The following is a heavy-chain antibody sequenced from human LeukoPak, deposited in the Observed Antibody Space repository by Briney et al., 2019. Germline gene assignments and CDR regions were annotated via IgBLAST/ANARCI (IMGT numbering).Heavy chain of an antibody. V-gene: IGHV4-31*03. Sequence: SETLSLTCTVSGGSISSGGYYWSWIRQHPGKGLEWIGYIYYSGSTYYNPSLKSRVTISVDTSKNQFSLKLSSVTAADTAVYYCARGVLRYFDWLLNDAFDIWGQGTMVTVSS. CDR2: IYYSGST. CDR1: GGSISSGGYY. D-gene: IGHD3-9*01. CDR3: ARGVLRYFDWLLNDAFDI. J-gene: IGHJ3*02.